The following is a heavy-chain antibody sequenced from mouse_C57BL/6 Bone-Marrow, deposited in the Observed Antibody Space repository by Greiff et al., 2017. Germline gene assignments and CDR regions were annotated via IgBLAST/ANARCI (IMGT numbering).Heavy chain of an antibody. V-gene: IGHV7-3*01. CDR1: GFTFTDYY. D-gene: IGHD1-1*01. Sequence: DVHLVESGGGLVQPGGSLSLSCAASGFTFTDYYMSWVRQPPGKALEWLGFIRNKANGYTTEYSASVKGRFTISRDNSQSILYLQMNALRAEDSATYYCARSTVVSPAWFAYWGQGTLVTVSA. CDR2: IRNKANGYTT. CDR3: ARSTVVSPAWFAY. J-gene: IGHJ3*01.